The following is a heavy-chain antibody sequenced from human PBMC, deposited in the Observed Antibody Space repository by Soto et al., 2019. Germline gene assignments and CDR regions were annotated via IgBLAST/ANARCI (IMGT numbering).Heavy chain of an antibody. CDR1: GGSISSYY. Sequence: SETLSLTCTVSGGSISSYYWSWIRQPPGKGLEWIGYIYNSGSTNYNPSLKSRVTISVDTSKNQFSLKLSSVTAADTAVYYCARRGYSYRSYFFDYWGQGTLVTRFL. V-gene: IGHV4-59*01. CDR3: ARRGYSYRSYFFDY. J-gene: IGHJ4*02. D-gene: IGHD5-18*01. CDR2: IYNSGST.